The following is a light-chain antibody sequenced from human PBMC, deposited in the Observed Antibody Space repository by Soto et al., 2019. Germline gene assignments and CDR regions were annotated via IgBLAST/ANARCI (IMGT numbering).Light chain of an antibody. V-gene: IGKV4-1*01. J-gene: IGKJ1*01. CDR2: WAS. Sequence: DIVMTQSPDSLAVSLGERATINCKSSQSVLYSSNNKNYLAWYQQKPGQPPKMLIYWASTRESGVPDRLSASGSVTDFTLTISTLQAEDVAVYYCQQYYSTPPTFGQGTKVEIK. CDR3: QQYYSTPPT. CDR1: QSVLYSSNNKNY.